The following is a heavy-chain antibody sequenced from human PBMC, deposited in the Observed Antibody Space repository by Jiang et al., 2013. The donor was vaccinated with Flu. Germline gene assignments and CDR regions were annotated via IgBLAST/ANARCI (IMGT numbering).Heavy chain of an antibody. Sequence: LSCAASGFTFSSYSMNWVRQAPGKGLEWVSYISSSSSTIYYADSVKGRFTISRDNAKNSLYLQMNSLRAEDTAVYYCARDGGYGDYAFDYWGQGTLVTVSS. V-gene: IGHV3-48*01. J-gene: IGHJ4*02. CDR1: GFTFSSYS. CDR2: ISSSSSTI. D-gene: IGHD4-17*01. CDR3: ARDGGYGDYAFDY.